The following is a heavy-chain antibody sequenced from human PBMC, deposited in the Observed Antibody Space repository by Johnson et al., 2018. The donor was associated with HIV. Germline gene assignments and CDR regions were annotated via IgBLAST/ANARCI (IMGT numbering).Heavy chain of an antibody. CDR2: IFSGGTT. V-gene: IGHV3-66*01. J-gene: IGHJ3*02. CDR1: GFTVSSNY. CDR3: ARDGSGSYYNGHAFDI. Sequence: VQLMESGGGLVQPGGSLRLSCAASGFTVSSNYMSWVRQAPGKGLEWVSVIFSGGTTYYADSVKGRFTISRDNAKNSLYLQMNSLRAEDTALYYCARDGSGSYYNGHAFDIWGQGTMVTVSS. D-gene: IGHD3-10*01.